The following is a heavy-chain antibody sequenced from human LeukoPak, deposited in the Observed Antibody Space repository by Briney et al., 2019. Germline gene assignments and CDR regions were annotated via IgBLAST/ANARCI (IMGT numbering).Heavy chain of an antibody. CDR2: IIPILGIA. J-gene: IGHJ6*02. V-gene: IGHV1-69*04. CDR3: ARSDPWSGSFGGMDV. D-gene: IGHD3-3*01. Sequence: GASVKVSCKASGGTFSSYAISWVRQAPGQGLEWMGRIIPILGIANYAQKFQGRVTITADKSTSTAYMELSSLRSEDTAVYYCARSDPWSGSFGGMDVWSQGTTVTVSS. CDR1: GGTFSSYA.